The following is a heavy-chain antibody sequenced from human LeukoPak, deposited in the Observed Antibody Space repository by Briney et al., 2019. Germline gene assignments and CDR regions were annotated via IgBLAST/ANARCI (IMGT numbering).Heavy chain of an antibody. CDR2: IRSKAYGGTT. V-gene: IGHV3-49*03. D-gene: IGHD3-22*01. CDR3: TREGTYGYYYFDDY. Sequence: GGSLRLPCTTSGFTFGDYAMSWFRQAPGKGLEWVGFIRSKAYGGTTEYAASVKGRFTISRDDSKSIAYLQMNSLKTEDTAVYYCTREGTYGYYYFDDYWGQGALVTVSS. J-gene: IGHJ4*02. CDR1: GFTFGDYA.